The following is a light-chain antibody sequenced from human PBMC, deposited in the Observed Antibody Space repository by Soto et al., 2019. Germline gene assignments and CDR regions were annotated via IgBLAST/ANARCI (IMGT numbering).Light chain of an antibody. V-gene: IGKV3-15*01. CDR1: QSVSSN. Sequence: EIVMTQSPATLSVSPGETATLSCRASQSVSSNLAWYQQKPGQAPRVLIYAASTRATGIPDRFSGSGSGTEFTLTISSLHSEDFGVYYCQQYDNWWTFGQGTKVDIK. J-gene: IGKJ1*01. CDR2: AAS. CDR3: QQYDNWWT.